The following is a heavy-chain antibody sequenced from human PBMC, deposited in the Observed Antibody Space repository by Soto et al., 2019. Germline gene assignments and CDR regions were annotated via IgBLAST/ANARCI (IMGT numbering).Heavy chain of an antibody. CDR3: ATVSNYDFLTGSNQN. CDR2: IYYSGST. Sequence: PSETLSLTCTVSGGSISSNSYYWGWIRQPPGKGLEWIGSIYYSGSTYHNPSLKSRVTISVDTSKNQFSLKLSSVTAADTAVYYCATVSNYDFLTGSNQNWGQGTLVTVSS. CDR1: GGSISSNSYY. V-gene: IGHV4-39*01. J-gene: IGHJ4*02. D-gene: IGHD3-9*01.